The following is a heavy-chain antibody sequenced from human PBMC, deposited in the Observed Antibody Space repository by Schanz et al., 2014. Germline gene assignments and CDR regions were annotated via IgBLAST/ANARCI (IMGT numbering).Heavy chain of an antibody. J-gene: IGHJ4*02. CDR1: GGSISSYY. D-gene: IGHD6-19*01. Sequence: QVQLQESGPGLVKPSETLSLTCTVSGGSISSYYWSWIRQPPGKGLEWIGYIHYSGNTNYNPSLKGRVTISLDPTKNQFSLKVNSVTAADTAAYYCAREYSSFDYWCQGTLVTVSA. CDR2: IHYSGNT. CDR3: AREYSSFDY. V-gene: IGHV4-59*01.